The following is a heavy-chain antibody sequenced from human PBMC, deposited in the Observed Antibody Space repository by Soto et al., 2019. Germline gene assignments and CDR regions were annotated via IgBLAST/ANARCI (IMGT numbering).Heavy chain of an antibody. J-gene: IGHJ4*02. CDR2: VWYDGTNK. V-gene: IGHV3-33*01. CDR1: GFTFSSYG. Sequence: QVELVESGGGVVQPGRSLRLSCAASGFTFSSYGMHWVRQAPGKGLEWVAVVWYDGTNKNYADSVKGRFTISRDNSKNTLYLQMNCLRAEDTALYYCVRGTSTSPDYWGQGTLATVSS. D-gene: IGHD2-2*01. CDR3: VRGTSTSPDY.